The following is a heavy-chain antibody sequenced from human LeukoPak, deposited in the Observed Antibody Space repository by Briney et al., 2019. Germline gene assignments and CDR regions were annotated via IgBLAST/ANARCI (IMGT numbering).Heavy chain of an antibody. V-gene: IGHV3-48*01. CDR3: ARPYGDYARGALDI. CDR1: GFTFSSYS. Sequence: GGSLRLSCAASGFTFSSYSMNWVRQAPGKGLEWVSYISSSSSTIYYADSVKGRFIISRDNSKNTLFLQMNSLRAEDTATYYCARPYGDYARGALDIWGQGTLVTVSS. J-gene: IGHJ3*02. CDR2: ISSSSSTI. D-gene: IGHD4-17*01.